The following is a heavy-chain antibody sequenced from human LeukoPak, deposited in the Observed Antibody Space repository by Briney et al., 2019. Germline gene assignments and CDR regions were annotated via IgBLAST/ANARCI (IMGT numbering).Heavy chain of an antibody. J-gene: IGHJ4*02. CDR1: GFTFRNYA. V-gene: IGHV3-23*01. CDR3: VKELDSSGYFDF. CDR2: ISGSGGST. Sequence: GGSLRLSCAASGFTFRNYAMSWVRQAPGKGLEWVSAISGSGGSTYYADSVKGRFTISRENSKNTLYLEMNSLRAEDTAVYYCVKELDSSGYFDFWGQGTLVTVSS. D-gene: IGHD3-22*01.